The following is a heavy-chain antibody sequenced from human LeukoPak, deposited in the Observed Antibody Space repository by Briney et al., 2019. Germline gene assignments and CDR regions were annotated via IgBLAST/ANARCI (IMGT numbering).Heavy chain of an antibody. J-gene: IGHJ4*02. Sequence: ASVKVSCKASGYTFTSYYIHWVRQAPGQGLEWMGIINPSGGSTTYAQKFQGRATMTRDTSTSTVYMELSSLRSEDTAVYYCARDLPGGSDYWGQGTMVTVSS. CDR3: ARDLPGGSDY. CDR2: INPSGGST. V-gene: IGHV1-46*01. D-gene: IGHD6-25*01. CDR1: GYTFTSYY.